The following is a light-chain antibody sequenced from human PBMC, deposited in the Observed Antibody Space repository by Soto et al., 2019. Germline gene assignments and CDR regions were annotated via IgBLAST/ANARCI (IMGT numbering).Light chain of an antibody. V-gene: IGKV3-15*01. CDR3: QHYDVWPLT. J-gene: IGKJ1*01. CDR1: QSVSSH. Sequence: EIVLTQSPATLSVSPGGGATLSCRASQSVSSHLAWYQQKPGQGPRLLIYDASTRATGIPARFSGSGSGTEFTVTISSLQSEDFGVYYCQHYDVWPLTFGQGTKVDIK. CDR2: DAS.